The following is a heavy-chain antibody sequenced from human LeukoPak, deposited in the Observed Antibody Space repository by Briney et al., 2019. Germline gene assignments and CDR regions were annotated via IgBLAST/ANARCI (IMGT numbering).Heavy chain of an antibody. D-gene: IGHD1-26*01. CDR3: AKDVRVGGGGMDV. CDR1: GFTFSTYA. Sequence: GGSLRLSCAASGFTFSTYAMNWVRQAPGKGLEWVSLISDSGANKHYAASVKGRFTISRDNSKNTLSLQMNSLRPEDTAVYYCAKDVRVGGGGMDVRGQGTPVTVSS. J-gene: IGHJ6*02. CDR2: ISDSGANK. V-gene: IGHV3-23*01.